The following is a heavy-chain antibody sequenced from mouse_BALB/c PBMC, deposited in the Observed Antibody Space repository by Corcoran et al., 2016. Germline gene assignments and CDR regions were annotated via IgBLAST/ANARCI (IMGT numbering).Heavy chain of an antibody. CDR3: ARSSTTVVGAMDY. D-gene: IGHD1-1*01. CDR1: GYSFTDYI. CDR2: INPYYGST. V-gene: IGHV1-39*01. J-gene: IGHJ4*01. Sequence: EIQLQQTGPELVKPGASVKISCKASGYSFTDYIMLWVKQSHGKSLEWIGNINPYYGSTSYNLKFKGKATLTVDKSSSTAYMQLNSLTSEDSAVYYCARSSTTVVGAMDYWGQGTSVTVSS.